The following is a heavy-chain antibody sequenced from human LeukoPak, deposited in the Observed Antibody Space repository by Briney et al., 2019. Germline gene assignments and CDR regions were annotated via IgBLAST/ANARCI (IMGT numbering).Heavy chain of an antibody. CDR3: ARGWMDFDY. D-gene: IGHD2-2*03. CDR1: GGSISSGSYY. J-gene: IGHJ4*02. V-gene: IGHV4-61*09. Sequence: SETLSLTCTVSGGSISSGSYYWSWIRQPAGKGLEWIGHIYTSGSTNYNPSLKSRVTVSVDTSKNQFSLTLSSVTAADTAVYYCARGWMDFDYWGQGTLVTVSS. CDR2: IYTSGST.